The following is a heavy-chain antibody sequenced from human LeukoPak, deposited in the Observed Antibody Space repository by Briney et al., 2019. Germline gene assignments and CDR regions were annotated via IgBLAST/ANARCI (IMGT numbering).Heavy chain of an antibody. V-gene: IGHV1-18*04. CDR3: ARVRGYSGYDYPNYFDY. CDR1: GYTFTTYG. Sequence: ASVKVSCKASGYTFTTYGISWVRQAPGQGLEWMGWISAYNGNTNYAQKLQGRVTMTTDTSTSTAYMELRSLRSDDPAVYFCARVRGYSGYDYPNYFDYWGQGTLVTVSS. D-gene: IGHD5-12*01. J-gene: IGHJ4*02. CDR2: ISAYNGNT.